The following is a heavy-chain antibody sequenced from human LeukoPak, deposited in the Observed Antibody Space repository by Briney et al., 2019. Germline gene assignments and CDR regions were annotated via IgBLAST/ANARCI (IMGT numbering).Heavy chain of an antibody. CDR3: ARYNSGTYLDY. CDR1: GYTFTSYA. Sequence: ASVKVSCKASGYTFTSYAMHWVRQAPGQRLEWMGWINIGNGNTKYSQRFQGRVTFTRDTSANTIYMELSSLRSEDTAVYYCARYNSGTYLDYRGQGTLVTVSS. CDR2: INIGNGNT. J-gene: IGHJ4*02. D-gene: IGHD1-26*01. V-gene: IGHV1-3*04.